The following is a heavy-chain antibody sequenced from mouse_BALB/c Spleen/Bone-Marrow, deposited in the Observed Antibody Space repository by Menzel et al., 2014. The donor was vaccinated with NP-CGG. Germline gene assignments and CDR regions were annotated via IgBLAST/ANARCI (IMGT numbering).Heavy chain of an antibody. J-gene: IGHJ4*01. D-gene: IGHD2-2*01. V-gene: IGHV1-9*01. CDR3: ARGLWLRRSYYAMDY. CDR1: GYTFSSYW. Sequence: QVHVKQSGAELMKPGASVKISCKATGYTFSSYWIEWVKQRPGHGLEWIGEILPGSGSTNYNEKFKGKATFTADTSSNAAYMQLSSLTSEDSAVYCCARGLWLRRSYYAMDYWGQGTSVTVSS. CDR2: ILPGSGST.